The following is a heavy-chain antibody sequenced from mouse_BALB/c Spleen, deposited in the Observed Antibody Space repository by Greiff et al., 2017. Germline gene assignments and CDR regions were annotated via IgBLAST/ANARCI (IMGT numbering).Heavy chain of an antibody. Sequence: EVKLVESGGGLVQPGGSLKLSCAASGFTFSSYGMSWVRQTPDKRLELVATINSNGGSTYYPDSVKGRFTISRDNAKNTLYLQMSSLKSEDTAMYYCARGPYYGGAMDYWGQGTSVTVSS. CDR1: GFTFSSYG. CDR2: INSNGGST. V-gene: IGHV5-6-3*01. J-gene: IGHJ4*01. D-gene: IGHD1-1*01. CDR3: ARGPYYGGAMDY.